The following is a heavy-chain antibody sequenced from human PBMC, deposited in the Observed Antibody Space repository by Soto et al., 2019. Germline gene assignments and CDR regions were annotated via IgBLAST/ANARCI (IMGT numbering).Heavy chain of an antibody. CDR2: IIPIFGTA. Sequence: SCLASLCIFSSYALSLLRHSPSQGLEWMGGIIPIFGTANYAQKFQGRVTITADESTSTAYMELSSLRSEDTAVYDGARGGSGPTQGLQWFDEWGKVTLVTFSS. D-gene: IGHD1-7*01. J-gene: IGHJ5*02. CDR3: ARGGSGPTQGLQWFDE. V-gene: IGHV1-69*01. CDR1: LCIFSSYA.